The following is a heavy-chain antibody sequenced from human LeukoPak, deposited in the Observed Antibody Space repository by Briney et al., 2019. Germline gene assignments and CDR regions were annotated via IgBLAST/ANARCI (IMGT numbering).Heavy chain of an antibody. CDR2: INPNSAGT. V-gene: IGHV1-2*02. CDR3: ARGSGGFKSPTSGWEY. Sequence: GASVKVSCKDSGYNFLGYYIHWVRQAPGQGLEWVGWINPNSAGTNYAQRLQGRVTVTTNTSLTTAYMELSGLTSDDTAVYYCARGSGGFKSPTSGWEYWGQGTRVTVSS. CDR1: GYNFLGYY. J-gene: IGHJ4*02. D-gene: IGHD6-19*01.